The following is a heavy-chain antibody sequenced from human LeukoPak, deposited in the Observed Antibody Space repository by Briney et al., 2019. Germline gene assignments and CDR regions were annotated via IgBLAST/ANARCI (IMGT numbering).Heavy chain of an antibody. Sequence: GRSLRLSCVVSGFAFRSFGMHWVRQAPGQGLEWVAFILYDGTNKHYADSVKGRFTISRDNSKNTLSLQMNSLRVEDTALYYCTKDLRYYYADNHSEMDEHDYWGQGTLVTVSS. V-gene: IGHV3-30*18. J-gene: IGHJ4*02. CDR3: TKDLRYYYADNHSEMDEHDY. CDR2: ILYDGTNK. D-gene: IGHD4-23*01. CDR1: GFAFRSFG.